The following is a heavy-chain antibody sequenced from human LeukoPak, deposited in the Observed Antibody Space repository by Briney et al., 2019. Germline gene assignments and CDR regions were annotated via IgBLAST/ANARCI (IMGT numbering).Heavy chain of an antibody. Sequence: SGTLSLTCAVSGGSISSSNWWSWVRQPPGKGLEWIGEIYHSGSTNYNPSLKSRVTISVDTSKNQFSLKLSSVTAADTAVYYCARRGHYYYMDVWGKGTTVTVSS. D-gene: IGHD3-10*01. CDR3: ARRGHYYYMDV. V-gene: IGHV4-4*02. CDR1: GGSISSSNW. CDR2: IYHSGST. J-gene: IGHJ6*03.